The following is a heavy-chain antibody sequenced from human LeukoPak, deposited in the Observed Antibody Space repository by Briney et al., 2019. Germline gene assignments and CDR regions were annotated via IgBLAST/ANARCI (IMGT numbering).Heavy chain of an antibody. V-gene: IGHV1-69*06. CDR3: ARGKNWNDLTFDY. CDR1: GGTFSSYA. Sequence: SVKVSCKASGGTFSSYAISWVRQAPGQGLEWMGGIIPIFGTANYAQKFQGRVTIIADKSTSTAYMELSSLRSEDTAVYYCARGKNWNDLTFDYWGQGTLVTVSS. CDR2: IIPIFGTA. J-gene: IGHJ4*02. D-gene: IGHD1-1*01.